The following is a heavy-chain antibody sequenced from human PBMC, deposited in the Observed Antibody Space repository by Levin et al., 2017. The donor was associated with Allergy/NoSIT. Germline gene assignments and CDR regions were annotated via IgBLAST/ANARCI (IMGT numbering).Heavy chain of an antibody. V-gene: IGHV3-30-3*01. Sequence: RAGGSLRLSCAASGFSFGDFPMTWVRQGQGKGLEWVTSTSYDGSNENYAGSVRGRFTISRDNSKNALYLQMNSLRVEDTAVYYCARALSGSYFDYWGQGTLVTVSS. CDR2: TSYDGSNE. CDR3: ARALSGSYFDY. J-gene: IGHJ4*02. CDR1: GFSFGDFP. D-gene: IGHD3-10*01.